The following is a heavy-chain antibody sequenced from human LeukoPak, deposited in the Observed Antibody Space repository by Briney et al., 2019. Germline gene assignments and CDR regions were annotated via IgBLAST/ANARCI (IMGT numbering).Heavy chain of an antibody. CDR2: ISDSGGST. Sequence: PGGSLRLSCAASGFTVSSNYMSWVRQAPGKGLEWVSAISDSGGSTYYADSVKNRFTISRDNSKNTLYLQMNSLRAEDTAVYFCARVRSFFYDDSGYYYPKYYFDYWGQGALVTVSS. V-gene: IGHV3-53*01. J-gene: IGHJ4*02. D-gene: IGHD3-22*01. CDR1: GFTVSSNY. CDR3: ARVRSFFYDDSGYYYPKYYFDY.